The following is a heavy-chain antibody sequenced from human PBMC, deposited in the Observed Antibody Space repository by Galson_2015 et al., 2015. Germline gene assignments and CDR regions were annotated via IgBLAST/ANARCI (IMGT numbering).Heavy chain of an antibody. V-gene: IGHV1-8*01. D-gene: IGHD3-16*01. CDR1: GYTFTSYD. J-gene: IGHJ6*02. CDR3: ARAYGDLDV. CDR2: MNLQSGNP. Sequence: SVKVSCKASGYTFTSYDINWVRQATGQGLEWMGWMNLQSGNPGSAQKFQGRVTVTRSTSISTAYMELSSLRSEDTAVYYCARAYGDLDVWGQGTTVTVSS.